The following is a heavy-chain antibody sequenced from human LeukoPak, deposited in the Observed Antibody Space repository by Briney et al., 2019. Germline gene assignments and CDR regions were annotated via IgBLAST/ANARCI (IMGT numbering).Heavy chain of an antibody. Sequence: GGSLRLSRAASGFTFSSYSMNWVRQAPGKGLEWVSSISSSSSYIYYADSVKGRFTISRDNAKNSLYLQMNSLRAEDTAVYYCARDSPGYDSSGWAQYFDYWGQGTPVTVSS. CDR2: ISSSSSYI. D-gene: IGHD3-22*01. J-gene: IGHJ4*02. CDR1: GFTFSSYS. CDR3: ARDSPGYDSSGWAQYFDY. V-gene: IGHV3-21*01.